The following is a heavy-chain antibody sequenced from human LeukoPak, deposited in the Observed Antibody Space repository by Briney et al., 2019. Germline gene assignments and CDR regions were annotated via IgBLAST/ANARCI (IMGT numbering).Heavy chain of an antibody. CDR3: ARRYSSGWYGGLSDWFDP. D-gene: IGHD6-19*01. CDR1: GFTFSSYA. J-gene: IGHJ5*02. V-gene: IGHV3-23*01. Sequence: HPGGSLRLSCAASGFTFSSYAMSWVRQAPGKGLEWVSAISGSGGSTYYADSVKGRFTISRDNSKNTLYLQMNSLRAEDTAVYYCARRYSSGWYGGLSDWFDPWGQGTLVTVSS. CDR2: ISGSGGST.